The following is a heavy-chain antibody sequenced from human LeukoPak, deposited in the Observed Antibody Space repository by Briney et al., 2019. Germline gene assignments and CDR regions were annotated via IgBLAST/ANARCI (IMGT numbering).Heavy chain of an antibody. D-gene: IGHD6-13*01. J-gene: IGHJ4*02. CDR3: ARAPVRVAAVGKYFDF. Sequence: SLETLSLTCAVYGGSFSNYYWSWIRQPPGKGLEWIGEINHSGSTNYNPSLKSRLTISVDTSQKQFSLKLSSVTAADTAVYYCARAPVRVAAVGKYFDFWGQGTLVIVSS. CDR2: INHSGST. CDR1: GGSFSNYY. V-gene: IGHV4-34*01.